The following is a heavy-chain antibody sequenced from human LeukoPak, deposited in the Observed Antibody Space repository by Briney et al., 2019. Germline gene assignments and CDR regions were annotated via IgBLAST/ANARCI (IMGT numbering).Heavy chain of an antibody. D-gene: IGHD1-26*01. Sequence: GGSLRLSCAASGFTFSSYAVHWVRQAPGKGLKWVAVISYDGRNKYYADSVKGRFAISRDDSKNTLYLQMNTLRPEDTAVYYCGKDRERYYYFGMDVWGQGTTVTVSS. V-gene: IGHV3-30*09. J-gene: IGHJ6*02. CDR1: GFTFSSYA. CDR2: ISYDGRNK. CDR3: GKDRERYYYFGMDV.